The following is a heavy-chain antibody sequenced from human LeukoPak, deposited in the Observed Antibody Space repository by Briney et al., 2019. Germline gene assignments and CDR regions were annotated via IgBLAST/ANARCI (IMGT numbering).Heavy chain of an antibody. D-gene: IGHD3-3*01. J-gene: IGHJ6*02. CDR1: GFTFSSYS. Sequence: PGRSLRLSCAASGFTFSSYSMNWVRQAPGKGLEWVSSISSSSSYIYYADSVEGRFTISRDNAKNSLYLQMNSLRAEDTAVYYCARDFWSPLYGMDVWGQGTTVTVSS. CDR2: ISSSSSYI. V-gene: IGHV3-21*01. CDR3: ARDFWSPLYGMDV.